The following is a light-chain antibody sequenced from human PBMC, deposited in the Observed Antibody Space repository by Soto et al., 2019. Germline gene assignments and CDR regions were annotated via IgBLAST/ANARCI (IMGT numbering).Light chain of an antibody. Sequence: DIQMTQSASALSASVGDRVTITCRASQSISVWLAWYQQKAGKAPNLLIYKASRLESGVPSRFSGSGSETEFTLTISGLQPGDSATYYCQQYNRYSTTFGQGTKVDNK. CDR1: QSISVW. J-gene: IGKJ1*01. V-gene: IGKV1-5*03. CDR2: KAS. CDR3: QQYNRYSTT.